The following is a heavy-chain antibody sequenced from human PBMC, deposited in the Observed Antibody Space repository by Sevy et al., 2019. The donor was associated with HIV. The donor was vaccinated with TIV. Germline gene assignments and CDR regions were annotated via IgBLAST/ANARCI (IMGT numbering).Heavy chain of an antibody. CDR2: ISRASDSI. J-gene: IGHJ4*02. V-gene: IGHV3-48*02. Sequence: GGSLRLSCAASGFTFRDYPMNWIRQAPGKGLEWLSYISRASDSIYYADSVMGRFTVSRDNAKNSLYLQMDRLSDEDTAIYYCARERTGSFPDFWGQGTLVTVSS. CDR3: ARERTGSFPDF. D-gene: IGHD1-26*01. CDR1: GFTFRDYP.